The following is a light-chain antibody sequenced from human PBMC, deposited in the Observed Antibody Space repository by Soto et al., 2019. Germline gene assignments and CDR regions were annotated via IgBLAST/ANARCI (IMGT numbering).Light chain of an antibody. V-gene: IGLV2-23*01. CDR2: EGS. CDR3: CSYAGSITFYV. J-gene: IGLJ1*01. CDR1: SSDVGSYNL. Sequence: QSVLTQPASVSGSPGQSITISCTGTSSDVGSYNLVSWYQQHPGKAPKLMIYEGSKRPSGVSNRFSGSKSGNTASLTISGLQAEDEADYSCCSYAGSITFYVFGTGTKVTVL.